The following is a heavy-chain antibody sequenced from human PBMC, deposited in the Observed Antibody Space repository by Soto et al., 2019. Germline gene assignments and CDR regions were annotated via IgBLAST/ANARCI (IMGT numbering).Heavy chain of an antibody. J-gene: IGHJ6*02. V-gene: IGHV1-69*06. CDR1: GGTFSSYA. D-gene: IGHD5-12*01. CDR2: IIPIFGTA. CDR3: ATSIVDIVATDLRPACGMDV. Sequence: QVQLVQSGAEVKKPGSSVKVSCKASGGTFSSYAISWVRQAPGQGLEWMGGIIPIFGTANYAQKFQGRVTITADKSTSTAYMELSSLRSEDTAVYYCATSIVDIVATDLRPACGMDVWGQGTTVTVSS.